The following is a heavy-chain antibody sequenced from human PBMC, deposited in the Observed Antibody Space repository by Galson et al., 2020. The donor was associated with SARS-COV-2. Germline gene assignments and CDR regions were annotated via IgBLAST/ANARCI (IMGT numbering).Heavy chain of an antibody. V-gene: IGHV4-30-2*01. J-gene: IGHJ3*02. Sequence: SATLSLTCAVYGTSLSSVSYSWNWHLTPPGTGLVWHWYHPHRGRTYYNPPLKSRVTISGDRSKNQFSLRLSSVTAADTGVYYCARLHYGEYGPEAFEIWGPGTRGTVAS. CDR1: GTSLSSVSYS. CDR2: HPHRGRT. D-gene: IGHD4-17*01. CDR3: ARLHYGEYGPEAFEI.